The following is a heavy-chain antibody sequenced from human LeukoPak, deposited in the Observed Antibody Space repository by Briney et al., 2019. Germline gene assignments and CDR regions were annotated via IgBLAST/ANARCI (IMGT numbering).Heavy chain of an antibody. Sequence: PSETLSLTCAVYGGSFRVYYWSWIRQPPGKGLEWIGEINHSGSTNYNPSLKSRVTISVDTSKNQFSLKLSSVTAADTAVYYCARTIAAAGTYYFDYWGQGTLVTVSS. CDR2: INHSGST. CDR3: ARTIAAAGTYYFDY. D-gene: IGHD6-13*01. CDR1: GGSFRVYY. V-gene: IGHV4-34*01. J-gene: IGHJ4*02.